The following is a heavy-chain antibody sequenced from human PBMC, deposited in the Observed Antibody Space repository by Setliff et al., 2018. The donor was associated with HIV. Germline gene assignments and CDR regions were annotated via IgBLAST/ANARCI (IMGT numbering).Heavy chain of an antibody. Sequence: GESRKISCKGSGYIFTSYWIGWVRQMPGKGLEWMGTIYPVDSDTRYSPSFQGQVTISADKSINTAYLQWSNLKASDTAMYYCALAMLVPAASTLFDVLGQGTLVTVSS. V-gene: IGHV5-51*01. D-gene: IGHD2-2*01. J-gene: IGHJ4*02. CDR3: ALAMLVPAASTLFDV. CDR2: IYPVDSDT. CDR1: GYIFTSYW.